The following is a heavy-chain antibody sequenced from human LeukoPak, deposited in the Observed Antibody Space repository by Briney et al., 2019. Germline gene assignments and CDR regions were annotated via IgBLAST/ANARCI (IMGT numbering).Heavy chain of an antibody. J-gene: IGHJ6*02. CDR1: VFIFSSYW. V-gene: IGHV3-7*01. CDR3: ARGHYGMDV. Sequence: GGSLRLSCAAPVFIFSSYWMTWVRQAPGKGLEWVANIKEDGSETYYADSVKGRFTISRDYAKNSGYLQINSLRAEDTAVYYCARGHYGMDVWGQGTTVTVSS. CDR2: IKEDGSET.